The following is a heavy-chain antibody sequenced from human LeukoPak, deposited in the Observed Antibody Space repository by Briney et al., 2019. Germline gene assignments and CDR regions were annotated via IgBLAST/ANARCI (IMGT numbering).Heavy chain of an antibody. D-gene: IGHD2-15*01. CDR3: TTAPRGYCSGGSCSYAFDI. CDR1: GFTFSDYW. J-gene: IGHJ3*02. Sequence: GGSLRLSCAASGFTFSDYWMSWVRQAPGKGLEWVGSIKSKSDGGTTDYAAPVKGRFTISRDDSKNTLYLQMNSLKTEDTAVYYCTTAPRGYCSGGSCSYAFDIWGQGTMVTVSS. CDR2: IKSKSDGGTT. V-gene: IGHV3-15*01.